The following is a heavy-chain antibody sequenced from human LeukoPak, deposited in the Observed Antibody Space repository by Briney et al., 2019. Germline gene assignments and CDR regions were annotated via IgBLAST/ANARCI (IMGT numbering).Heavy chain of an antibody. D-gene: IGHD6-19*01. CDR1: GFIFGDYY. CDR2: ISSSGVTI. V-gene: IGHV3-11*01. Sequence: GGSLRLSCAASGFIFGDYYMAWIRQSPGKGLEWLSYISSSGVTIYYADSVKGRFTISRDNSKNTLYLQMNSLRAEDTAVYYCAKDLGSGWGIDYWGQGTLVTVSS. J-gene: IGHJ4*02. CDR3: AKDLGSGWGIDY.